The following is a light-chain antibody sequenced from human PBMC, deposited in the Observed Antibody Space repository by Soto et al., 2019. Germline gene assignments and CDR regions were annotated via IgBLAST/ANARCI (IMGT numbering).Light chain of an antibody. V-gene: IGLV1-51*01. CDR2: DDN. J-gene: IGLJ2*01. Sequence: QSVLTQPPSVSAAPGQTVTISCSGSTSNIGDTYVSWYQQLPGTAPKLLIFDDNQRPSGIPDRFSVSKSGTSATLGITGLQTGDEADYFCGAWDSSLSAVVFGGGTKVTVL. CDR3: GAWDSSLSAVV. CDR1: TSNIGDTY.